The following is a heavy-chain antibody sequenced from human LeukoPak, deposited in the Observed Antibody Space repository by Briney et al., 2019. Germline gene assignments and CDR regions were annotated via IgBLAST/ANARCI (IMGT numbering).Heavy chain of an antibody. D-gene: IGHD5-18*01. CDR2: IVGDGTSA. V-gene: IGHV3-74*01. Sequence: GGSLRLSCVASGFSFSSYWMHWVRQAPGKGLVWVARIVGDGTSATYADSVKGRFTISRDNGKDTLYLQMNSLRVEDTAVYYCARDRGSRGYSYGDWGQGTLVTVSS. CDR3: ARDRGSRGYSYGD. J-gene: IGHJ4*02. CDR1: GFSFSSYW.